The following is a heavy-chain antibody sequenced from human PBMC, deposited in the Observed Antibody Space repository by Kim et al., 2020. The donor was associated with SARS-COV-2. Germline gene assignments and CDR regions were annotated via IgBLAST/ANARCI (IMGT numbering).Heavy chain of an antibody. J-gene: IGHJ5*02. CDR3: ARVSHGWFGLLFDNWFEP. CDR2: INAGNGNT. Sequence: ASVKVSCKASGYTFTSYAMHWVRQAPGQRLEWMGWINAGNGNTKYSQKFQGRVTITRDTSASTAYMELSSLRSEDTAVYYCARVSHGWFGLLFDNWFEPWGQRTLLTLSS. D-gene: IGHD3-10*01. V-gene: IGHV1-3*01. CDR1: GYTFTSYA.